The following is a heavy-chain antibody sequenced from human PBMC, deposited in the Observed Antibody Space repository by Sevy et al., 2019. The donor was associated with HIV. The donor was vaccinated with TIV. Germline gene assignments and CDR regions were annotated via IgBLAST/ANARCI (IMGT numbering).Heavy chain of an antibody. V-gene: IGHV4-39*01. CDR1: GGSISSSSYY. J-gene: IGHJ6*03. D-gene: IGHD3-10*01. Sequence: SETLSLTCTVSGGSISSSSYYWGWLRQPPGKGLEWIGSSYYSGSTYYNPSLKSRVTISVDTSKNQFSLKLSSVTAADTAVYYCARVLYFSYYYYMDVWGKGTTVTVS. CDR3: ARVLYFSYYYYMDV. CDR2: SYYSGST.